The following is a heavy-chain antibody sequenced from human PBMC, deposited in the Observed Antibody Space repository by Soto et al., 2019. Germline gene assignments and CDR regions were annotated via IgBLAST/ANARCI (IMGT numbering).Heavy chain of an antibody. J-gene: IGHJ4*02. V-gene: IGHV4-31*03. CDR1: SGSISSGGYY. CDR2: IYYSGST. D-gene: IGHD6-19*01. Sequence: QVQLQESGPGLVKPSQTLSLTCTVSSGSISSGGYYWSWIRQHPGKGLEWIGYIYYSGSTYYNPSLKSRVTISVDTSKNKFSLRLSSVTAADTAVYYCARGEDSSGWYVGGYFDYWGQGTLVTVSS. CDR3: ARGEDSSGWYVGGYFDY.